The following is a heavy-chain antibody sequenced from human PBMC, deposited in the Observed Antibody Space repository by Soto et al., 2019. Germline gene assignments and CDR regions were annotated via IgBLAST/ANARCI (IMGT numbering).Heavy chain of an antibody. CDR1: GYTFTSYD. CDR3: ARGSRGGSGYYYSYYMDV. V-gene: IGHV1-8*01. D-gene: IGHD3-10*01. CDR2: MNPNSGNT. Sequence: ASVKVSCKASGYTFTSYDINWVRQATGQGLEWMGWMNPNSGNTGYAQKFQGRVTMTRNTSISTAYMELSSLRSEDTAVYYCARGSRGGSGYYYSYYMDVWDKGTTVTVSS. J-gene: IGHJ6*03.